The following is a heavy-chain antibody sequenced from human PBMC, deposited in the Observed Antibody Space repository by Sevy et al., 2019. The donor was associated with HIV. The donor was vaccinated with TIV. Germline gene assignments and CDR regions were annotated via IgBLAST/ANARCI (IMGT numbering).Heavy chain of an antibody. J-gene: IGHJ6*02. V-gene: IGHV3-9*01. CDR3: AKEHCSSTSCYARGMDV. D-gene: IGHD2-2*01. CDR1: GFTFDDYA. CDR2: ISWNSGSI. Sequence: GGSLRLSCAASGFTFDDYAMHWVRQAPGKGLEWVSGISWNSGSIGYADSVKGRFTISRDNSKNSLYLQMNSLRAEDTALYYCAKEHCSSTSCYARGMDVWGQGTTVTVSS.